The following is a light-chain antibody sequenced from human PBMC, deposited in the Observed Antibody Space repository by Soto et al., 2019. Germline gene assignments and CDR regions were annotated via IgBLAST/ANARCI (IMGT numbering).Light chain of an antibody. CDR3: QSYYSSRSGSV. CDR2: GNS. J-gene: IGLJ3*02. Sequence: QSVLTQPPSVSGAPGQRVTISCTGSSSNIGAGYDVHWYQQLPGTDPKLLIYGNSNRPSGVPDRFSGSKSGTSASLAITGLQAEDEADYYCQSYYSSRSGSVVGGGTQLTVL. CDR1: SSNIGAGYD. V-gene: IGLV1-40*01.